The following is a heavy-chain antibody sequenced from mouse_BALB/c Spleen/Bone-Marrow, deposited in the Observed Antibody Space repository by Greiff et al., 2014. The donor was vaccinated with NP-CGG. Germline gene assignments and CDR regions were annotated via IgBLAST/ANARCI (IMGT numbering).Heavy chain of an antibody. D-gene: IGHD1-1*01. V-gene: IGHV1-69*02. Sequence: LVESGAELVRPGASVKLSCKASGYTFTSYWINWVKQRPGQGLEWIGNIYPSDSYTNYNQKFKDKATLAVDKSSSTAYMQLSSPTSEDSSVYYCTRAGATVPFDYWGQGTTLTVSS. CDR3: TRAGATVPFDY. CDR1: GYTFTSYW. CDR2: IYPSDSYT. J-gene: IGHJ2*01.